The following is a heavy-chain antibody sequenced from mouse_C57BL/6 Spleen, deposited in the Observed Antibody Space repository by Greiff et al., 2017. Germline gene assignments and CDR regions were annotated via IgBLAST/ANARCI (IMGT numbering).Heavy chain of an antibody. CDR1: GYTFTDYY. Sequence: QVQLQQSGPELVKPGASVKISCKASGYTFTDYYINWVKQRPGQGLEWIGWIFPGSGSTYYTEKFKGKATLTVDKSSSPAYMWLSSLTSEDAAVYFCARSPYYRNQYYFDDWGQGTTLTVSS. J-gene: IGHJ2*01. D-gene: IGHD2-5*01. CDR3: ARSPYYRNQYYFDD. CDR2: IFPGSGST. V-gene: IGHV1-75*01.